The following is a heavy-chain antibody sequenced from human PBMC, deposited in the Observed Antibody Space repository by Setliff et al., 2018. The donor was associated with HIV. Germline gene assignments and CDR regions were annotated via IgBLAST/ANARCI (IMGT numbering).Heavy chain of an antibody. CDR1: GGSINSYY. CDR2: FSFSADN. V-gene: IGHV4-59*01. Sequence: SETLSLTCTVSGGSINSYYWSWIRQPPGKGLEWIGYFSFSADNKYNPSLQSRVAISGDTSKNQFSLTLNSLTAADTALYYCARAFRPNDAFDTWGQGTMVTVSS. D-gene: IGHD1-1*01. J-gene: IGHJ3*02. CDR3: ARAFRPNDAFDT.